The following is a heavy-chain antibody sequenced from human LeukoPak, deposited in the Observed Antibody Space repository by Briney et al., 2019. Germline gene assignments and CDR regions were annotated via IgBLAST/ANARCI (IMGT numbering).Heavy chain of an antibody. CDR2: MNPNSGNT. J-gene: IGHJ4*02. CDR3: ARGSWAATNHLHDY. CDR1: GYTFTSYD. Sequence: ASVKVSCKASGYTFTSYDINWVRQATGQGLEWMGWMNPNSGNTGYAQKFQGRVTMTRNTSISTAYMELSSLRSEDTAVYYCARGSWAATNHLHDYWGQGTLVTVSS. V-gene: IGHV1-8*01. D-gene: IGHD4-17*01.